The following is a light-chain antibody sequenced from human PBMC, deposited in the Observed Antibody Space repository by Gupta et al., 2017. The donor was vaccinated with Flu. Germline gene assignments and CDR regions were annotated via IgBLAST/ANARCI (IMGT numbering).Light chain of an antibody. CDR1: SSDVGGYNY. CDR2: EVS. J-gene: IGLJ2*01. CDR3: SSYAGSNNFGV. V-gene: IGLV2-8*01. Sequence: QSALTQPPSASGSPGQSVPISCTGTSSDVGGYNYVSWYQQHPGKAPKLMIYEVSKRPSGVPDRFSGSKSGITASLTVSGLQAEDEADYYCSSYAGSNNFGVFGGGTKLTVL.